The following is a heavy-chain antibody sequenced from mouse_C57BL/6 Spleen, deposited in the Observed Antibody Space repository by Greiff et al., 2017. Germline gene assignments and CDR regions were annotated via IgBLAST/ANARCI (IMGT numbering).Heavy chain of an antibody. J-gene: IGHJ2*01. CDR2: IWSGGST. D-gene: IGHD3-1*01. CDR3: ARNNRAFDY. Sequence: VKLVESGPGLVQPSQSLSITCTVSGFSLTSYGVHWVRQSPGKGLEWLGVIWSGGSTDDNAAFISRLSISKDNCKGQIFFNMHSLQAYDTAIYSCARNNRAFDYWGQGTTLTVSS. CDR1: GFSLTSYG. V-gene: IGHV2-2*01.